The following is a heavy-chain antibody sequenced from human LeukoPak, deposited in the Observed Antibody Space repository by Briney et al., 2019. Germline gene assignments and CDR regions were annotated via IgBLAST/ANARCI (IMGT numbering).Heavy chain of an antibody. CDR3: AKRCSSTSCYSEIYFDY. CDR2: ISGSGGST. CDR1: GFTLSSYA. J-gene: IGHJ4*02. D-gene: IGHD2-2*02. Sequence: GGSLRLSCAASGFTLSSYAMSWVRQAPGKGLEWVSAISGSGGSTYYADSVKGRFAISRDNSKNTLYLQMNSLRAEDTAVYYCAKRCSSTSCYSEIYFDYWGQGTLVTVSS. V-gene: IGHV3-23*01.